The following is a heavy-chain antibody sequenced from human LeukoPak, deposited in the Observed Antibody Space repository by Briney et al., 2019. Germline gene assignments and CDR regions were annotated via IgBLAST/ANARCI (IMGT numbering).Heavy chain of an antibody. V-gene: IGHV4-30-2*01. D-gene: IGHD2-15*01. J-gene: IGHJ5*02. CDR3: ARSRYCSGGSCYSGRFDP. CDR2: VYHSGET. CDR1: GGSVNSGDYY. Sequence: SETLSLTCTVSGGSVNSGDYYWSWIRQPPGKGLELIGSVYHSGETYYNPSLNSRVTISVDRSKNQLSLKLSSVTAADTAVYYCARSRYCSGGSCYSGRFDPWGQGTLVTVSS.